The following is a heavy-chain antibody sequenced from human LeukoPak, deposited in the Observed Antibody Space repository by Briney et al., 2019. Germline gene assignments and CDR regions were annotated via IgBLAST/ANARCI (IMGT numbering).Heavy chain of an antibody. CDR3: ARDRNSGSSLDI. J-gene: IGHJ3*02. V-gene: IGHV1-2*02. CDR2: IYPYSGDT. CDR1: GYTFTGYY. D-gene: IGHD6-6*01. Sequence: ASVKVSCKASGYTFTGYYIHWVRQAPGQGLEWMGWIYPYSGDTNYAQNFQGRVTMTRDTSISTAYMELSSLKSGDTAVYYCARDRNSGSSLDIWGQGTMLTVSS.